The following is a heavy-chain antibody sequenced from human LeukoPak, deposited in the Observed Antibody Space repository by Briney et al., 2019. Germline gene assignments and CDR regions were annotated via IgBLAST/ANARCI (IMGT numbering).Heavy chain of an antibody. V-gene: IGHV3-23*01. Sequence: PGGSLRLSCAASGFPFSSYAMSWVRHAPGKGLEWVSLISSSGASTYYADSVKGRFTISRDNSKHTLYLQMNGLRAEDTAVYFCAKSLDRHSSGDNFDYWGQGTLVTVSS. CDR2: ISSSGAST. CDR1: GFPFSSYA. D-gene: IGHD6-25*01. CDR3: AKSLDRHSSGDNFDY. J-gene: IGHJ4*02.